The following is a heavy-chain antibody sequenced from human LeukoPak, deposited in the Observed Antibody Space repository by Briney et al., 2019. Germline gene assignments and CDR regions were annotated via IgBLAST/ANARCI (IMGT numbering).Heavy chain of an antibody. Sequence: GASVKVSCKASGYTFTGYYMHWVRQAPGQGLEWMGWIYPNSGATKYAQKFQGRVTMTRDTSISTAYMELSGLRSDDTAVYYCARVRLPLVWFDPWGQGTLVTVSS. CDR3: ARVRLPLVWFDP. D-gene: IGHD4-17*01. V-gene: IGHV1-2*02. CDR2: IYPNSGAT. CDR1: GYTFTGYY. J-gene: IGHJ5*02.